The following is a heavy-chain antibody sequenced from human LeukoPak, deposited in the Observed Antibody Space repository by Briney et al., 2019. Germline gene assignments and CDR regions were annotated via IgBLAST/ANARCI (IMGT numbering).Heavy chain of an antibody. J-gene: IGHJ4*02. CDR1: GFTFSGSA. Sequence: PGGSLRLSCAASGFTFSGSAMHWVRQASGKGLEWVGRIRSKANSYATAYAASVKGRFTISRDDSKNTAYLQMNSLKTEDTAVYYCWVGANRDFDYWGQGTLVTVSS. D-gene: IGHD1-26*01. V-gene: IGHV3-73*01. CDR2: IRSKANSYAT. CDR3: WVGANRDFDY.